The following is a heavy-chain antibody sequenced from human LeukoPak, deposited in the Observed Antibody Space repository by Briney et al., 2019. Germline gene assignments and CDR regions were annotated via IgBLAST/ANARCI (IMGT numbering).Heavy chain of an antibody. Sequence: SETLSLTCTVSGGSISSGDYYWSWIRQPPGKGLEWIGYIYYSGSTYYNPSLKSRVTMSVDTSKNQFSLKLSSVTAAETAVYYCARDIAVAGTGIWFDPWGQGTLVTVSS. CDR1: GGSISSGDYY. J-gene: IGHJ5*02. D-gene: IGHD6-19*01. CDR3: ARDIAVAGTGIWFDP. V-gene: IGHV4-30-4*08. CDR2: IYYSGST.